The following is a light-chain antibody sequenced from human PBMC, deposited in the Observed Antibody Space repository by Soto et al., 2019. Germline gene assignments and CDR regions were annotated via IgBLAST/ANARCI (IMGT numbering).Light chain of an antibody. Sequence: DLQMTQSPSSLSASVGDRVTITCQASRDISHYLNWYQQKPGKAPKLLIYDPLILEAGVPSRFSGSGSATDFTFTVASLQPADIATYYCPQYYYALYTFGQGKKVDIK. CDR1: RDISHY. J-gene: IGKJ2*01. V-gene: IGKV1-33*01. CDR3: PQYYYALYT. CDR2: DPL.